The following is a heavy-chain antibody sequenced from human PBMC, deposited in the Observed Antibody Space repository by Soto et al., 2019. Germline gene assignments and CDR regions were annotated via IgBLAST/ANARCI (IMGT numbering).Heavy chain of an antibody. J-gene: IGHJ4*02. V-gene: IGHV3-33*01. D-gene: IGHD1-26*01. CDR2: IWYDGSNK. Sequence: QVQLVESGGGVVQPGRSRRLSCEASGFTFTNYGMPWVRQAPGKGLGWVAVIWYDGSNKYYADSVKGRFTISKDNSQNTLYLQMNNLRAEDTAMYYCTRDPYGGSRYYFDSWGQGTLVTVSS. CDR1: GFTFTNYG. CDR3: TRDPYGGSRYYFDS.